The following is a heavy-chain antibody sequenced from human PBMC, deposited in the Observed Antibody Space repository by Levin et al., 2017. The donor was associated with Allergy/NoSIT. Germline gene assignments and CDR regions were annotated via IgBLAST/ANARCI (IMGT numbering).Heavy chain of an antibody. CDR2: ISGSGGST. CDR1: GFTFSSYA. V-gene: IGHV3-23*01. CDR3: AKHGTKAEYDYGDYCGF. J-gene: IGHJ4*02. Sequence: QSGGSLRLSCAASGFTFSSYAMSWVRQAPGKGLEWVSAISGSGGSTYYADSVKGRFTISRDNSKNTLYLQMNSLRAEDTAVYYCAKHGTKAEYDYGDYCGFWGQGTLVTVSS. D-gene: IGHD4-17*01.